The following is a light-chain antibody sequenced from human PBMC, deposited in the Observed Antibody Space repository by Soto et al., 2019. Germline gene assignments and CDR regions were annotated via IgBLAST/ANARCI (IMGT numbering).Light chain of an antibody. CDR2: KAS. Sequence: DIQMTQSPSTLSASVGDRVTITCRASQSISSWLAWYQQKPGKAPKVLIYKASSLESGVPSRFSGSGSGTEFTITISSLQPDDFATYYCQQYNSYSGTFGQGTKLEIK. J-gene: IGKJ2*01. V-gene: IGKV1-5*03. CDR1: QSISSW. CDR3: QQYNSYSGT.